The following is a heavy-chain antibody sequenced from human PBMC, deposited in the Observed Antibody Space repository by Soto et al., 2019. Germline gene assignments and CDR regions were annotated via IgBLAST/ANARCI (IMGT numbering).Heavy chain of an antibody. CDR3: TADPSRSRYNWNYDAFDI. J-gene: IGHJ3*02. V-gene: IGHV3-15*01. D-gene: IGHD1-7*01. CDR1: GFTFSNAW. CDR2: IKSKTDGGTT. Sequence: GGSLRLSCAASGFTFSNAWMSWVRQAPGKGLEWVGRIKSKTDGGTTDYAAPVKGRFTISRDDSKNTLYLQMSSLKTEDTAVYYCTADPSRSRYNWNYDAFDIWGQGTMVTVSS.